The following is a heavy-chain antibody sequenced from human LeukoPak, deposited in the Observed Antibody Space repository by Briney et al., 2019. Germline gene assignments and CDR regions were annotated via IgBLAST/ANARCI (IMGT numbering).Heavy chain of an antibody. CDR2: IYYSGST. V-gene: IGHV4-59*01. D-gene: IGHD7-27*01. Sequence: RSSETLSLTCTVSGGSISSYYWSWIRQPPGKGLEWIGYIYYSGSTNYNPSLKSRVTISVDTSKNQFSLKLSSVTAADTAVYYCARHNWGSRGRYYYYGMDVWGQGTTVTVSS. CDR1: GGSISSYY. CDR3: ARHNWGSRGRYYYYGMDV. J-gene: IGHJ6*02.